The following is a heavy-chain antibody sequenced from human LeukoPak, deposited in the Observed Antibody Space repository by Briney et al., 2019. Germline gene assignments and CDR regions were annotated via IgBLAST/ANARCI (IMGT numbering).Heavy chain of an antibody. CDR2: INSNTGNP. D-gene: IGHD6-13*01. Sequence: ASVKVSCKASGYTFTSYGISWVRQAPGQGLEWMGWINSNTGNPTYAQGFTGRFVFSLDTSVSTAYLQISSLKAGDTAVYYCARGVGSSSWYYDYWGQGTLVTVSS. CDR3: ARGVGSSSWYYDY. CDR1: GYTFTSYG. V-gene: IGHV7-4-1*02. J-gene: IGHJ4*02.